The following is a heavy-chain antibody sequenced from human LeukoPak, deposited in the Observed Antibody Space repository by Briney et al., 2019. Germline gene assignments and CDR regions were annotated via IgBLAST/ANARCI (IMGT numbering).Heavy chain of an antibody. CDR1: GFTFSSYA. J-gene: IGHJ4*02. CDR2: ISGSGGST. CDR3: AKDLENYYDSSGYYYDY. V-gene: IGHV3-23*01. D-gene: IGHD3-22*01. Sequence: GGSLRLSCAASGFTFSSYAMSWVRQAPGKGLEWVSAISGSGGSTYYADSVKGRFTISRDNSKNTLYLQMNSLRAEDTAVYYCAKDLENYYDSSGYYYDYWGQGTLVTVSS.